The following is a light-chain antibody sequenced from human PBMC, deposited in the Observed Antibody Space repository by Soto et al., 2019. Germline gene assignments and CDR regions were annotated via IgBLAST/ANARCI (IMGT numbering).Light chain of an antibody. CDR1: QAISNY. V-gene: IGKV1-27*01. CDR2: AAS. CDR3: QKYNGAPPET. J-gene: IGKJ3*01. Sequence: IQMTQSPSSLSATVGDRVTITCRASQAISNYLAWHQQKPGKVPKLLIYAASTLQPGVPSRFSGSGSGTDFTLTISSLQPEDVATYYCQKYNGAPPETFGPGTKVAIK.